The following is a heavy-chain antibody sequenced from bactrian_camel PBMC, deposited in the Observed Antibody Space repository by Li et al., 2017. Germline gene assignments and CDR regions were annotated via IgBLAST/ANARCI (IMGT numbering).Heavy chain of an antibody. CDR3: AANPGFSGGYCAEWRDASHAHGSNY. CDR1: PGAEIATS. CDR2: IDAHHKT. J-gene: IGHJ4*01. D-gene: IGHD2*01. V-gene: IGHV3S53*01. Sequence: HVQLVESGGGSALPGGSLRLSCALSPGAEIATSMAWFRQAPGKEREGIAAIDAHHKTTYADSVKGRFTISRGGPMNDMTLQMDNLEPEDTAMYYCAANPGFSGGYCAEWRDASHAHGSNYWGQGTQVTVS.